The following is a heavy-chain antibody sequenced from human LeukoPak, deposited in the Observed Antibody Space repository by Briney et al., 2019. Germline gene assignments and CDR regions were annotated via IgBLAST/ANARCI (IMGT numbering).Heavy chain of an antibody. CDR3: ATYTNWVAGDV. CDR2: IKPDGTEE. D-gene: IGHD7-27*01. Sequence: PGGSLTLSCAASGCSFSDSWMSWVRQAPGKGPEWVANIKPDGTEEHYVDSVRGRFTVYRDNARNSLFLQMNILRVEDTALYYCATYTNWVAGDVWGQGNTVSVSS. V-gene: IGHV3-7*01. CDR1: GCSFSDSW. J-gene: IGHJ6*01.